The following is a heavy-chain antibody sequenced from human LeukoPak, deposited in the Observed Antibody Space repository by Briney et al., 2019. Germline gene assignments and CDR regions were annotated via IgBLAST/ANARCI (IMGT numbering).Heavy chain of an antibody. CDR2: IKQDESEK. CDR3: ARPRWLQFGPHDS. D-gene: IGHD5-24*01. J-gene: IGHJ4*02. Sequence: QASETLSLTCAVYGGSFSGYYWSWVRQAPGKGLEWVANIKQDESEKYYVDSVKGRFTISRDNAKNSLYLQMNSLRGEDTAVYYCARPRWLQFGPHDSWGQGTLVTVSS. CDR1: GGSFSGYY. V-gene: IGHV3-7*01.